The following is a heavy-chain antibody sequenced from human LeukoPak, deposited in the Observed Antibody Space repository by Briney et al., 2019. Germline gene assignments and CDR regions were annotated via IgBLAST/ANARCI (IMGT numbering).Heavy chain of an antibody. CDR2: IYHSGST. Sequence: SETLSLTCAVSGGSISSGGYSWSWIRQPPGKGLEWIGYIYHSGSTYYNPSLKSRVTISVDRSKNQFSLKLSSVTAADTAVYYCAKRSGRDIGEAFGIWGRGTMVTVSS. CDR3: AKRSGRDIGEAFGI. CDR1: GGSISSGGYS. D-gene: IGHD2-15*01. V-gene: IGHV4-30-2*01. J-gene: IGHJ3*02.